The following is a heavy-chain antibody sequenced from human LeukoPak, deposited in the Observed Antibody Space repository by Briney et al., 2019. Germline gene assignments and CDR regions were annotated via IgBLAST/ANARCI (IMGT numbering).Heavy chain of an antibody. CDR1: GGSFSGYY. CDR3: ARGSPYYDFWSGYLGVDYFDY. Sequence: SETLSLTCAVYGGSFSGYYWSWIRQPPGKGLEWIGEINHSGSTNYNPSLKSRVTISVDTSKNQFSLKLSSVAAADTAVYYCARGSPYYDFWSGYLGVDYFDYWGQGTLVTVSS. V-gene: IGHV4-34*01. CDR2: INHSGST. J-gene: IGHJ4*02. D-gene: IGHD3-3*01.